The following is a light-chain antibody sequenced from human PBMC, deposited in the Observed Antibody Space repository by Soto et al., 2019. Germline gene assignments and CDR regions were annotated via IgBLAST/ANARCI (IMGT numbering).Light chain of an antibody. V-gene: IGKV4-1*01. CDR2: WAS. CDR3: QQHYSSPHT. J-gene: IGKJ2*01. CDR1: QSVLYSSNNKNY. Sequence: DIVMTQSPDSLAVSLGERATINYKSSQSVLYSSNNKNYLAWHQQKPGQPPKLLIYWASTRESGVPDRFSGSGSGTDFTLTISSLQAEDVAVYYCQQHYSSPHTFGQGTKVEIK.